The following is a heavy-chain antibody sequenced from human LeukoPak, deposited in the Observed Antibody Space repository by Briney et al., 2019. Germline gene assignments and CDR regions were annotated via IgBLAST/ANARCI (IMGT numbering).Heavy chain of an antibody. D-gene: IGHD2/OR15-2a*01. CDR1: GYTFTSHG. J-gene: IGHJ4*02. V-gene: IGHV1-18*01. CDR3: ARVRDYLFDY. CDR2: IRPSTGDT. Sequence: EASVKVSCKASGYTFTSHGISWVRQAPGHGLEWMGWIRPSTGDTDYALNLQGRVTLTTDTSTSTAYMELRSLRSDDTAVYYCARVRDYLFDYWGQGTLVTVSS.